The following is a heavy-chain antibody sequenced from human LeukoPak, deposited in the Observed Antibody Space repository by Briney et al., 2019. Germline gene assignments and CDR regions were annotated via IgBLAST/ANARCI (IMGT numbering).Heavy chain of an antibody. CDR1: GYTFTGYY. CDR3: ARGRVAATRSHYYYYYYMDV. Sequence: ASVKVSCNASGYTFTGYYMHWVRQAPGQGLEWMGWINPNSGGTNYAQKFQGRVTMTRDTSISTAYMELSRLRSDDTAVYYCARGRVAATRSHYYYYYYMDVWGKGTTVTISS. V-gene: IGHV1-2*02. D-gene: IGHD2-15*01. CDR2: INPNSGGT. J-gene: IGHJ6*03.